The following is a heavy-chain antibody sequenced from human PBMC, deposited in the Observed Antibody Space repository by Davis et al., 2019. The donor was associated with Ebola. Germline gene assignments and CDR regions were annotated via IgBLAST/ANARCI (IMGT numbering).Heavy chain of an antibody. CDR1: GFTFSSYA. Sequence: GGSLRLSCAASGFTFSSYAMSWVRQAPGKGLEWVSAISGSGGSTYYADSVKGRFTISRDNSKNMLYLQMNSLRAEDTAVHYCAKDGEVAANPRSYAFDMWGQGTMVTVSS. CDR2: ISGSGGST. V-gene: IGHV3-23*01. D-gene: IGHD2-21*01. CDR3: AKDGEVAANPRSYAFDM. J-gene: IGHJ3*02.